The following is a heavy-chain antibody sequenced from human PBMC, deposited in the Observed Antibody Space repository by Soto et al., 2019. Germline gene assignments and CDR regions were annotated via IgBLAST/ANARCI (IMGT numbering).Heavy chain of an antibody. CDR1: PYTFTGNY. CDR3: ARRFMGTAWVLAAWGLVP. V-gene: IGHV1-2*02. D-gene: IGHD5-18*01. J-gene: IGHJ5*02. CDR2: IKPTSGGT. Sequence: ASVKSPCTASPYTFTGNYIHYGPQAPGPDLEMLGWIKPTSGGTKYAQKFQGRVTMTRDTSISSAYMELRRLRSYDTAVYYCARRFMGTAWVLAAWGLVPWGPGALLTVSS.